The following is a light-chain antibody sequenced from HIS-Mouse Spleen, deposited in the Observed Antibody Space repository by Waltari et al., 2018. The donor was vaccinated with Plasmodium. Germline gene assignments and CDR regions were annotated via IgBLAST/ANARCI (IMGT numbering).Light chain of an antibody. CDR3: YSTDSSGNHRV. J-gene: IGLJ3*02. CDR2: EDS. V-gene: IGLV3-10*01. CDR1: ALPKKS. Sequence: SYELTQPPSVSVSPGQPPRIPSTGDALPKKSAFWYQQKSGQAPVLVIYEDSKRPSGIPERFSGSSSGTMATLTISGAQVEDEADYYCYSTDSSGNHRVFGGGTKLTVL.